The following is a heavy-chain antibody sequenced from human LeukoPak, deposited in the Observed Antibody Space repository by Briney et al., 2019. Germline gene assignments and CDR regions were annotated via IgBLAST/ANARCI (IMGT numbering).Heavy chain of an antibody. CDR3: ARGGGNYEGIDY. CDR2: IYYSGST. V-gene: IGHV4-59*01. CDR1: GGSISTYY. Sequence: SETLSLTCTVSGGSISTYYWSWIRQPPGKGLEWIGYIYYSGSTNYNPSLKSRVTIPVDTSKNQFSLKLSSVTAADTAVYYCARGGGNYEGIDYWGQGTLVIVSS. J-gene: IGHJ4*02. D-gene: IGHD1-7*01.